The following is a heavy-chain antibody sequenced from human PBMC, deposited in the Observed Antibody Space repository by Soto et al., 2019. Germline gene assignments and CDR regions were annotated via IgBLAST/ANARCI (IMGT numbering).Heavy chain of an antibody. CDR1: GFSLSSYS. V-gene: IGHV3-48*02. CDR3: ARSWDQQLVPPDY. D-gene: IGHD6-13*01. CDR2: ISSSSSTI. J-gene: IGHJ4*02. Sequence: GGSLRLSCAASGFSLSSYSMNWVRQAPGKGLEWVSYISSSSSTIYYADSVRGRFTIFRDNAENSLYLQMNSLRDDDTAVYYCARSWDQQLVPPDYWGQGNMVAVS.